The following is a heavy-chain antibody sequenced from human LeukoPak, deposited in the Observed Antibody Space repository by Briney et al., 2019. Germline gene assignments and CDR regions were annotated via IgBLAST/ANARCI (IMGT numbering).Heavy chain of an antibody. J-gene: IGHJ6*04. CDR1: GGSFSGYY. V-gene: IGHV4-34*01. CDR2: INHSGST. D-gene: IGHD6-19*01. CDR3: ARAAVARRPLDV. Sequence: SETLSLTCAVYGGSFSGYYWCWIRQPPGKGLEWIGEINHSGSTNYNPSLKSRVTISVDTSKNQFSLKLSSVTAADTAVYYCARAAVARRPLDVWGKGTTVTVSS.